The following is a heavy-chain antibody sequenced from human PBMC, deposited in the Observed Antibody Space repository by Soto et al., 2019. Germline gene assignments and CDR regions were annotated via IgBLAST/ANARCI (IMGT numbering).Heavy chain of an antibody. Sequence: PGGSLRLSCAASGFTVSSTYMSWVRQAPEKGLEWVSLIYSGGSTYYADSAKGRFTISRDDSKNTLYLQMNSLRAEDTAVYYCARVTYYYDSSGSWAYDAFDICGQGTMVTVSS. D-gene: IGHD3-22*01. CDR1: GFTVSSTY. CDR3: ARVTYYYDSSGSWAYDAFDI. CDR2: IYSGGST. V-gene: IGHV3-66*01. J-gene: IGHJ3*02.